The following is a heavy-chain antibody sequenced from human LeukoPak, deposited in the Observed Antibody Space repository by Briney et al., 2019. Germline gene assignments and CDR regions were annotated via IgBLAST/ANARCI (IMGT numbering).Heavy chain of an antibody. Sequence: GGSLRLSCAASGFTFSSYWMSWVRQAPGKGLEWVANIKQDGSEKYYVDSVKGRFTISRDNAKNSLYLQMNSLRAEDTAMYYCARVRGDSRGNAFDIWGQGTMVSVS. V-gene: IGHV3-7*01. CDR2: IKQDGSEK. D-gene: IGHD2-15*01. J-gene: IGHJ3*02. CDR1: GFTFSSYW. CDR3: ARVRGDSRGNAFDI.